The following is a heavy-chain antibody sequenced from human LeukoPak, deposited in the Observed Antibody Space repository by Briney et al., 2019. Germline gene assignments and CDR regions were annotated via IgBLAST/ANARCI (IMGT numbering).Heavy chain of an antibody. J-gene: IGHJ5*02. V-gene: IGHV3-21*04. CDR2: ISSSSSYI. CDR3: AREQGMVRGSWFDP. D-gene: IGHD3-10*01. CDR1: GFTFSSYS. Sequence: PGGSLRLSCAASGFTFSSYSMNWVRQAPGKGLEWVSSISSSSSYIYYADSVKGRFTISRDNAKNSLYLQMNSLRAEDTALYYCAREQGMVRGSWFDPWGQGTLVTVSS.